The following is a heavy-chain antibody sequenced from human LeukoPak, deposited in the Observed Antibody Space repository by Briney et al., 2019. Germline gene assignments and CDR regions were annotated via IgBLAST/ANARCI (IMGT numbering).Heavy chain of an antibody. V-gene: IGHV1-2*02. J-gene: IGHJ4*02. CDR2: INPNSGGP. CDR1: GYTFTGYY. Sequence: ASVKVSCKASGYTFTGYYMHWVRQAPGQGLEWMGWINPNSGGPNYAQKFQGRITMTRDTSISTAYVELSRLRSDDTAVYYCARALTMVRGVTNFDYWGQGTLVTVSS. CDR3: ARALTMVRGVTNFDY. D-gene: IGHD3-10*01.